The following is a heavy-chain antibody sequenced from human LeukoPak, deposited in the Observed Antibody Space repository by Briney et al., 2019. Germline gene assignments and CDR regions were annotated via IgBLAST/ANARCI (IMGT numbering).Heavy chain of an antibody. CDR1: GFTFSDYY. D-gene: IGHD3-22*01. CDR2: ISSSGSTI. Sequence: GGSLRLSCAASGFTFSDYYMSWIRQAPGKGLEWVSYISSSGSTIYYADSVKGRFTISRDNAKNSLYLQMNSLRAEDTAVYYCARGRHYYYDSSGYFDYWGQGTLVTVSS. J-gene: IGHJ4*02. CDR3: ARGRHYYYDSSGYFDY. V-gene: IGHV3-11*01.